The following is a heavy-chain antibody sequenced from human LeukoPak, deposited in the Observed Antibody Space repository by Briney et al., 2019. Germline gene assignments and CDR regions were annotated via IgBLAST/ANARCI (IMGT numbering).Heavy chain of an antibody. J-gene: IGHJ5*02. CDR2: INTDGSST. CDR3: AKERDWFDP. Sequence: GGSLRLSCAASGFTFSSFWMHWVRQAPGKGLVWVSRINTDGSSTSYADSVKGRLTISRDNAKNTLYLQMNSLRAEDTAVYYCAKERDWFDPWGQGTLVTVSS. CDR1: GFTFSSFW. V-gene: IGHV3-74*01.